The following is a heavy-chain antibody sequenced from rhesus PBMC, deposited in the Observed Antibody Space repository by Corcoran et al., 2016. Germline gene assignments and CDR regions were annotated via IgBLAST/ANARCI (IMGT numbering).Heavy chain of an antibody. D-gene: IGHD3-3*01. CDR2: ISGSGGST. CDR1: GGSIRSSNC. Sequence: QVQLQESGPELVKPSETLALTCAVSGGSIRSSNCGSWLRQPPGKGLEWIGRISGSGGSTSYNPSLKSRVTISTDTSKNQFSLKLSSVTAADTAVYYCARDPGGIWTGYYPYFDYWGQGVLVTVSS. J-gene: IGHJ4*01. V-gene: IGHV4-57*01. CDR3: ARDPGGIWTGYYPYFDY.